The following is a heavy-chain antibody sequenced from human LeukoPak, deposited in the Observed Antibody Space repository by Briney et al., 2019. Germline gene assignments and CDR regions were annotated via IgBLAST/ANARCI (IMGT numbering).Heavy chain of an antibody. J-gene: IGHJ5*02. CDR2: ISYSGTN. CDR1: GGSFSSSSYY. V-gene: IGHV4-39*01. Sequence: SETLSLTCTVSGGSFSSSSYYWGWLRQPPGKGLEWIGSISYSGTNYNNPSLKSRVSILIDTSKNQFSVKLTSVTAADTAMYYCASLGTLRSWGQGTLVTVSS. CDR3: ASLGTLRS. D-gene: IGHD7-27*01.